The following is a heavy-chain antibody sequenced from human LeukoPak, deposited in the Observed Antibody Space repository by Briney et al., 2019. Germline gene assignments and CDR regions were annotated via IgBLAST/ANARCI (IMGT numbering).Heavy chain of an antibody. CDR3: ARDRGSSWYRGWFDP. J-gene: IGHJ5*02. Sequence: GGSLRLSCAASGFTFSDYYMSWIRQAPGKGLEWVSYISSSGSTIYYADSVKGRLTISRDNAKNSLYLQMNSLRAEDTAVYYCARDRGSSWYRGWFDPWGQGTLVTVSS. V-gene: IGHV3-11*01. D-gene: IGHD6-13*01. CDR2: ISSSGSTI. CDR1: GFTFSDYY.